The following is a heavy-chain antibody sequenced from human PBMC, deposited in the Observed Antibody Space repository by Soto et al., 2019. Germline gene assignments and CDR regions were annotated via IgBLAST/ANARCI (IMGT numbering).Heavy chain of an antibody. D-gene: IGHD3-10*01. Sequence: GGSLRLSCAASGFTFSSYAMSWVRQAPGKGLEWVSAISGSGGSTYYADSVKGRFTISRANSKNTLFLQMNSLRAEDTAVYYCSKAFLWGVKAFDIWGQGTMVTVSS. CDR2: ISGSGGST. V-gene: IGHV3-23*01. J-gene: IGHJ3*02. CDR3: SKAFLWGVKAFDI. CDR1: GFTFSSYA.